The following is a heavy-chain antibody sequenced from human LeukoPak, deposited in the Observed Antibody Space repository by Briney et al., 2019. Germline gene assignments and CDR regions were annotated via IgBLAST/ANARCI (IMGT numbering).Heavy chain of an antibody. Sequence: SGGSLRLSCSASGFTFNSYAMHWVRQAPGKGLEYVSAISSNGVSTYYADSVKGRLTISRDNSKNTLYLQMSSLRAEDTAVYYAVAGMFDNWGQGTLVTVSS. J-gene: IGHJ4*02. CDR3: VAGMFDN. CDR1: GFTFNSYA. CDR2: ISSNGVST. D-gene: IGHD6-19*01. V-gene: IGHV3-64D*09.